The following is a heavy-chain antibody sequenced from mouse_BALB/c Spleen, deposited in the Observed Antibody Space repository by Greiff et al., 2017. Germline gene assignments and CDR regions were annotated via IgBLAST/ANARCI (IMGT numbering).Heavy chain of an antibody. CDR3: ARGEYGNLDY. J-gene: IGHJ2*01. D-gene: IGHD2-10*02. V-gene: IGHV14-3*02. CDR2: IDPANGNT. Sequence: VQLQQSGAELVRSGASVKLSCTASGFNIKDYYMHWVKQRPEQGLEWIGWIDPANGNTKYDPKFQGKATITADTSSNTAYLQLSSLTSEDTAVYYCARGEYGNLDYWGQGTTLTVSS. CDR1: GFNIKDYY.